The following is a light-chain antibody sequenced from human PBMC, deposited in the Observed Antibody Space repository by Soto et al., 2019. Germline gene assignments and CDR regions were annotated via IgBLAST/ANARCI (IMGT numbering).Light chain of an antibody. Sequence: QSVLTQPPSASGSPGQSVTISCTGTSSDVGGYDYVSWYQQHPGKAPQLMIYEVTIRPSGVSDRFSGSKSGNTASLTVSGLQAEDEADYYCSSYTGGNPSYVFGTGTKLTVL. CDR3: SSYTGGNPSYV. CDR2: EVT. J-gene: IGLJ1*01. V-gene: IGLV2-8*01. CDR1: SSDVGGYDY.